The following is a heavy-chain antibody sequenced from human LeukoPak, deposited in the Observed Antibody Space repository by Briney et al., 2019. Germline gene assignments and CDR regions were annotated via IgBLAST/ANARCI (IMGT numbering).Heavy chain of an antibody. J-gene: IGHJ4*02. CDR2: FDPEDGET. V-gene: IGHV1-24*01. D-gene: IGHD5-18*01. Sequence: ASVKVSCKVSGYTLTELSMHWLRQAPGKGLEWMGGFDPEDGETIYAQKFQGRVTMTGDTSTDTAYMELSSLRSEDTAVYYCATVDSYGGYYFDYWGQGTLVTVSS. CDR1: GYTLTELS. CDR3: ATVDSYGGYYFDY.